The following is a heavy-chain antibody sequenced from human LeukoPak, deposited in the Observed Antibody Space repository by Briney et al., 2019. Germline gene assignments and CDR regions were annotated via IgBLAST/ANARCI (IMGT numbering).Heavy chain of an antibody. D-gene: IGHD6-13*01. CDR2: INPNSGGT. CDR3: ARDKQQLVSSFDY. CDR1: GYTFTGYY. Sequence: ASVKVSCKASGYTFTGYYMHWVRQAPGQGLEWMGWINPNSGGTNYAQKFQGRVTMTRDTSISTAYMELSRLRSDDTAVYYCARDKQQLVSSFDYWGQGTLVTVSS. J-gene: IGHJ4*02. V-gene: IGHV1-2*02.